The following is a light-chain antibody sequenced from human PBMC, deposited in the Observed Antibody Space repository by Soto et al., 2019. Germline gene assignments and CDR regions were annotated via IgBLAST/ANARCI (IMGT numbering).Light chain of an antibody. CDR2: EVS. V-gene: IGLV2-14*01. CDR3: SSSTSSSTL. CDR1: DVGGYNY. J-gene: IGLJ3*02. Sequence: QSALTQPASVSGSPGQSITISCSDVGGYNYVSWYQQHPDKAPKLIIYEVSNRPSGVSNRFSGSKSGNTAALTISGLQAEDEADYFCSSSTSSSTLFGGGTQLTVL.